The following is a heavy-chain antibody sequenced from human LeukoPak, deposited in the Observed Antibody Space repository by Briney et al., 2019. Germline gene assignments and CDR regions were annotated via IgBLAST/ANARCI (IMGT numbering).Heavy chain of an antibody. V-gene: IGHV3-21*01. CDR2: ISSSSSYI. CDR3: ARALPRYIAAAASGGGY. J-gene: IGHJ4*02. CDR1: GFTFSSYS. Sequence: PGGSLRLSCAASGFTFSSYSMNWVRQAPGKGLEWVSSISSSSSYIYYADSVKGRFTISRDNAKNSLYLQMNSLRAEDTAAYYCARALPRYIAAAASGGGYWGQGTQVTVSS. D-gene: IGHD6-13*01.